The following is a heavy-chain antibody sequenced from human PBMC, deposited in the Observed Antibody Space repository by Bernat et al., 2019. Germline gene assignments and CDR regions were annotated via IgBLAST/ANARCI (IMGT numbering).Heavy chain of an antibody. Sequence: EVQLVESGGGLVQPGGSLRLSCAASGFTFSSCEMNWVRQAPGKGLEWVSYISSSGSTIYYADSVKGRFTISRDNAKNSLYLQMNSLRAEDTAVYYCARDGGMWNYYYGMDVWGQGTTVTVSS. D-gene: IGHD3-16*01. CDR1: GFTFSSCE. J-gene: IGHJ6*02. V-gene: IGHV3-48*03. CDR2: ISSSGSTI. CDR3: ARDGGMWNYYYGMDV.